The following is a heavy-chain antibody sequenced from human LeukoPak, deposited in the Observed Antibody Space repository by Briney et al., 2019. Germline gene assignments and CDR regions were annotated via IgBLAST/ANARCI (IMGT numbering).Heavy chain of an antibody. D-gene: IGHD3-22*01. V-gene: IGHV1-18*01. CDR1: GYTFTSYG. Sequence: GASVKVSCKASGYTFTSYGISWVRQAPGQGLEWMGWISAYNGNTNYAQKLQGRVTMTTDTSTSTAYMELRSLRSDDTAVYYCARDRITMIVVAPDAFDIWGQGTMVTVSS. CDR2: ISAYNGNT. CDR3: ARDRITMIVVAPDAFDI. J-gene: IGHJ3*02.